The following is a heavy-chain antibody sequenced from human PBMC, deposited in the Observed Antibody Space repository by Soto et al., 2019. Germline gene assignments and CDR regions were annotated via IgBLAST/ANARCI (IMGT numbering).Heavy chain of an antibody. Sequence: QVQLVQSGAEVKKPGASVKVSCKASGYTFTSYAMHWVRQAPGQRLEWMGWINAGNGNTKYSQKFQGRVTITRDTSASTAYMELSSLRSEDTAVYYCARDPVGEYYDSSGYYGSPDDAFDIWGQGTMVTVSS. CDR1: GYTFTSYA. D-gene: IGHD3-22*01. J-gene: IGHJ3*02. CDR3: ARDPVGEYYDSSGYYGSPDDAFDI. V-gene: IGHV1-3*01. CDR2: INAGNGNT.